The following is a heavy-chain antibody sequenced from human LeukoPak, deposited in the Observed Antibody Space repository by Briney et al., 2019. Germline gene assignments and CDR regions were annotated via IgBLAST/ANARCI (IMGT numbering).Heavy chain of an antibody. CDR1: GYTFTSYG. V-gene: IGHV1-2*02. D-gene: IGHD5-24*01. Sequence: ASVKVSCKASGYTFTSYGISWVRQAPGQGLEWMGWINPNSGGTNYAQKFQGRVTMTRDTSISTAYMELSRLRSDDTAVYYCARDSGDGYNYVDYWGQGTLVTVSS. J-gene: IGHJ4*02. CDR3: ARDSGDGYNYVDY. CDR2: INPNSGGT.